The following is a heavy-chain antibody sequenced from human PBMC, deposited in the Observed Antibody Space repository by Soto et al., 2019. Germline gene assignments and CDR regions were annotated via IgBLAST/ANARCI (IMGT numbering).Heavy chain of an antibody. CDR1: GFTFSSYW. CDR3: ARASIAAAGPFDY. J-gene: IGHJ4*02. Sequence: PGGSLRLSCAASGFTFSSYWMHWVRQAPGKGLVWVSRINSDGSSTSYADSVKGRFTISRDNAKNTLYLQMNSLRAEDTAVYYCARASIAAAGPFDYWGQGTLVTVSS. D-gene: IGHD6-13*01. V-gene: IGHV3-74*01. CDR2: INSDGSST.